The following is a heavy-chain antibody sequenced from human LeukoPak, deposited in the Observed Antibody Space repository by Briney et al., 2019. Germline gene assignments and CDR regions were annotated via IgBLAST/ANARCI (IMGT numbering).Heavy chain of an antibody. D-gene: IGHD1-26*01. Sequence: GGSLRLSCAASGFTFSSYWMHWVRQAPGKGLEWVSAISGSGGSTYYADSVKGRFTISRDNSKNTLYLQMNSLRAEDTAVYYCAKDDRRATNSFDYWGQGTLVTVSS. CDR1: GFTFSSYW. V-gene: IGHV3-23*01. J-gene: IGHJ4*02. CDR2: ISGSGGST. CDR3: AKDDRRATNSFDY.